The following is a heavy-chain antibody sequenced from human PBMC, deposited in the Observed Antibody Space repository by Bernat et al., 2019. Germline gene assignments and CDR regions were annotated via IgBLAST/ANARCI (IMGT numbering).Heavy chain of an antibody. V-gene: IGHV3-30*03. J-gene: IGHJ4*02. CDR3: ARLYSGYDYFDY. CDR1: GFTFSSYG. Sequence: QVQLVESGGGVVQPGRSLRLSCAASGFTFSSYGMHWVRQAPGKGLEWMAVISYDGSNKYYADSVKGRFTISRDNAKNSLYLQMNSLRAEDTAVYYCARLYSGYDYFDYWGQGTLVTVSS. CDR2: ISYDGSNK. D-gene: IGHD5-12*01.